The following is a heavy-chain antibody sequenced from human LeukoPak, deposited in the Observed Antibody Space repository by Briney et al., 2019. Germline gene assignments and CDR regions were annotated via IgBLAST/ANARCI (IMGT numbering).Heavy chain of an antibody. D-gene: IGHD2-21*01. Sequence: GRSLRLSCAASGITFSSYGMHWVRQAPGKGLEWVAVIWYDGSNKYYADSVKGRFTISRDNSKNTLYLQMNSLRAEDTAVYYCAREWGDIVVVSSQAFDIWGQGTMVTVSS. CDR2: IWYDGSNK. V-gene: IGHV3-33*01. CDR1: GITFSSYG. J-gene: IGHJ3*02. CDR3: AREWGDIVVVSSQAFDI.